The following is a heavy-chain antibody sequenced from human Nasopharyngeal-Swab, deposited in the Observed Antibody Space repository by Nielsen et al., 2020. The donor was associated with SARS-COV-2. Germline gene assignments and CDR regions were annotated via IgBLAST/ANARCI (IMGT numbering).Heavy chain of an antibody. V-gene: IGHV4-34*01. CDR2: INHSGST. CDR3: ARAVDWFDP. CDR1: GGSFSGYY. Sequence: SETLSLTCAVYGGSFSGYYWSWIRQPPGKGLEWIGEINHSGSTNYNPSLKSRVTISVDTSKNQFSLKLSSVTAADTAVYYCARAVDWFDPWGQGTLVTVSS. J-gene: IGHJ5*02.